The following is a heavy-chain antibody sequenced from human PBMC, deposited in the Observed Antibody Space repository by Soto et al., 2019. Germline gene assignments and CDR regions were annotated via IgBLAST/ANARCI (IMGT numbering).Heavy chain of an antibody. Sequence: SETLSLTCAVYGGSFSGYYWSWIRQPPGKGLEWIGEINHSGSTNYNPSLKSRVTISVDTSKNQFSLKLSSVTAADTAVYYCASLATIRIAARPRSYYYGVDVWGQGTTVTVSS. CDR2: INHSGST. V-gene: IGHV4-34*01. J-gene: IGHJ6*02. CDR3: ASLATIRIAARPRSYYYGVDV. D-gene: IGHD6-6*01. CDR1: GGSFSGYY.